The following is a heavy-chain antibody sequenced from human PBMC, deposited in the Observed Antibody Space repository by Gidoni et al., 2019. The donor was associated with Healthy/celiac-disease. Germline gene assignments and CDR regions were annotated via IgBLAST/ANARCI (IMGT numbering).Heavy chain of an antibody. D-gene: IGHD3-9*01. CDR3: ASGGAHYDILTGYYLGAFDI. Sequence: QVQLQESGPGLVQPSETLSLTCAVSGYSLSSGYSWGWIRQPPGKGLEWIGSIYHSGSTYYNPSLKSRVTISVDTSKNQFSLKLSSVTAADTAVYYCASGGAHYDILTGYYLGAFDIWGQGTMVTVSS. V-gene: IGHV4-38-2*01. CDR1: GYSLSSGYS. J-gene: IGHJ3*02. CDR2: IYHSGST.